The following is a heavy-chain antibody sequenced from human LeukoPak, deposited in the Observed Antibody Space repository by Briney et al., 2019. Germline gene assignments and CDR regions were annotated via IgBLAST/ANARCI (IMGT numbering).Heavy chain of an antibody. D-gene: IGHD1-26*01. CDR1: GFTFDDYT. J-gene: IGHJ4*02. CDR3: AKDSIVGATGSFDY. V-gene: IGHV3-43*01. CDR2: ISWDGGST. Sequence: PGGSLRLSCAASGFTFDDYTVHWVRQAPGKGLEWVSLISWDGGSTYYADSVKGRFTISRDNSKNSLYLQMNSLRTEDTALYYCAKDSIVGATGSFDYWGQGTLVTVSS.